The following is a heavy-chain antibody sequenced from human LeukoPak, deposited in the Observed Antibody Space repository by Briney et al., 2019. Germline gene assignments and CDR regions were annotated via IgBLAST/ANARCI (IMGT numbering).Heavy chain of an antibody. Sequence: SQTLSLTCAVSGGSISSGGYSWSWIRQPPGKGLEWIGEINHSGSTNYNPSLKSRVTISVDTSKNQFSLKLSSVTAADTAVYYCARGPMQQLVRVWRSKAFDIWGQGTMVTVSS. J-gene: IGHJ3*02. CDR1: GGSISSGGYS. V-gene: IGHV4-30-2*01. CDR2: INHSGST. CDR3: ARGPMQQLVRVWRSKAFDI. D-gene: IGHD6-13*01.